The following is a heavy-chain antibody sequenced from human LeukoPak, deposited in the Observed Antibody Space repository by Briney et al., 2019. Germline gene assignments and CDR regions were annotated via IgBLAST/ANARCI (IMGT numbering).Heavy chain of an antibody. V-gene: IGHV3-7*01. D-gene: IGHD2/OR15-2a*01. CDR3: ARSLGYYDY. Sequence: TGGSLRLSCAASGFTFNNYGMHWVRQAPGKGLEWVASIKQDGSEKNYVDSVKGRFTISRDNAKNPLYLQMNSLRAEDTAVYYCARSLGYYDYWGQGTLVTVSS. J-gene: IGHJ4*02. CDR1: GFTFNNYG. CDR2: IKQDGSEK.